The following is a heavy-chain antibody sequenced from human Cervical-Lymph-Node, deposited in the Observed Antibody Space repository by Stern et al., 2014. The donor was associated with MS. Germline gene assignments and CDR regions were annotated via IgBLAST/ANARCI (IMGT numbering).Heavy chain of an antibody. D-gene: IGHD3-10*01. CDR3: ATRMAGYYYLY. CDR2: IYYSGST. J-gene: IGHJ4*02. Sequence: QLQLQESGPGLVKPSQTLSLTCTVSGGSISSGGYYWSWIRPHPGKGLEWIGYIYYSGSTYYTPSLKSRVTISVDTSKNQFSLKLSSVTAADTAVYYCATRMAGYYYLYWGQGTLVTVSS. V-gene: IGHV4-31*03. CDR1: GGSISSGGYY.